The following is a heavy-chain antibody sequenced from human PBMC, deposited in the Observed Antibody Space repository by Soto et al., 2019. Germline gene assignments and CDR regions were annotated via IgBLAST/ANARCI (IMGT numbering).Heavy chain of an antibody. CDR1: GFTFSSYS. CDR3: ARDGTFGVLMVYAIQGAFDI. D-gene: IGHD2-8*01. V-gene: IGHV3-21*01. CDR2: ISSSSSYI. Sequence: EVQLVESGGGLVKPGGSLRLSCAASGFTFSSYSMNWVRQAPGKGLEWVSSISSSSSYIYYADSVKGRFTISRDNAKISLYLQMNSLRAEDTAVYYCARDGTFGVLMVYAIQGAFDIWGQGTMVTVSS. J-gene: IGHJ3*02.